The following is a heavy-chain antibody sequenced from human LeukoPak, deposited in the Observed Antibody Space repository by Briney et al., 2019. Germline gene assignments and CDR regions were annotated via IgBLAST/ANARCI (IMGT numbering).Heavy chain of an antibody. V-gene: IGHV4-59*01. J-gene: IGHJ6*02. Sequence: SETLSLTCAVYGGSFTGYYWSWIRQPPGKGLEWIGYIYYSGSTNYNPSLKSRVTISVDTSKNQFSLKLSSVTAADTAVYYCARYSGYGMYYYYGMDVWGQGTTVTVSS. CDR3: ARYSGYGMYYYYGMDV. CDR2: IYYSGST. CDR1: GGSFTGYY. D-gene: IGHD3-22*01.